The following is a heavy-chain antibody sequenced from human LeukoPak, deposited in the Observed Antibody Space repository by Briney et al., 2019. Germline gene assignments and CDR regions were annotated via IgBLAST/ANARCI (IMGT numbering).Heavy chain of an antibody. CDR2: IIPIFGTA. V-gene: IGHV1-69*13. Sequence: SVKVSCKASGGTFSSYAISWVRQAPGQGLEWMGGIIPIFGTANYAQKFQGRVTITADESTSPAYMELSSLRSEDTAVYYCARDRRDYYDILTGYYDYWGQGTLVTVSS. CDR1: GGTFSSYA. J-gene: IGHJ4*02. D-gene: IGHD3-9*01. CDR3: ARDRRDYYDILTGYYDY.